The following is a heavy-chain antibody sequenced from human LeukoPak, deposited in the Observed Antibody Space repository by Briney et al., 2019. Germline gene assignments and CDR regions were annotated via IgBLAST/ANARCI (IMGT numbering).Heavy chain of an antibody. CDR1: GYTFTSYY. Sequence: GASVKVSCKAAGYTFTSYYMHWVREAPGQVLEWMGIINPSGGSTNYAQKLQGRVTMTTDTSTSTAYMGLRSLRSDDTAVYYCARGYAVPAVQLFDYWGQGTLVTVSS. CDR2: INPSGGST. CDR3: ARGYAVPAVQLFDY. D-gene: IGHD2-2*01. J-gene: IGHJ4*02. V-gene: IGHV1-46*01.